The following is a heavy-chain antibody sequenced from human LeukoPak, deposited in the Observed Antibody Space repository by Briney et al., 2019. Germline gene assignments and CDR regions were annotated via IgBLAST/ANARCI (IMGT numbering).Heavy chain of an antibody. CDR1: GFSFSSYA. J-gene: IGHJ3*02. V-gene: IGHV3-21*01. CDR3: ARVSAGVIGMKDVFDI. D-gene: IGHD3-16*02. CDR2: ISGSSSYI. Sequence: GGSLRLSCATSGFSFSSYAMSWVRQAPGKGLEWVSSISGSSSYIYYADSVKGRFTISRQNAKNSLYLQMNSLRAEDTAVYYCARVSAGVIGMKDVFDIWGQGTMVTVSS.